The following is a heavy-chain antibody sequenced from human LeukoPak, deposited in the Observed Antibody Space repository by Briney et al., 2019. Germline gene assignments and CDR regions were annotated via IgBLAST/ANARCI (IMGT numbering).Heavy chain of an antibody. Sequence: GRSLRLSCAASGFTFSSYGMHWXXXXXXXXXXXXXXISYDGSNKYYADSVKGRFTISKDNSKNTLYLQMNSLRAEDTAVYYCAKSTTVTQRGYFDYWGQGTLVTVSS. D-gene: IGHD4-17*01. CDR3: AKSTTVTQRGYFDY. J-gene: IGHJ4*02. CDR1: GFTFSSYG. V-gene: IGHV3-30*18. CDR2: ISYDGSNK.